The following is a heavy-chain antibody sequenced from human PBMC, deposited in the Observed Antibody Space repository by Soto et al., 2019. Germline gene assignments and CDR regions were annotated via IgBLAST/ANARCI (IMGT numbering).Heavy chain of an antibody. CDR3: ARGMTTVLLKNGTDV. CDR2: IYYSGST. V-gene: IGHV4-31*03. D-gene: IGHD4-17*01. Sequence: SETLSLTCTVSGGSISSGGYYWSWIRQHPGKGLEWIGYIYYSGSTYYNPSLKSRVTISVDTSKNQFSLKLSSVTAADTAVYYCARGMTTVLLKNGTDVWGQGTTVTVSS. J-gene: IGHJ6*02. CDR1: GGSISSGGYY.